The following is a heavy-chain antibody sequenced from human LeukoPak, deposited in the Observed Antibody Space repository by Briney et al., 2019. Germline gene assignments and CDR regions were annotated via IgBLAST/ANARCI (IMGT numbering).Heavy chain of an antibody. V-gene: IGHV3-23*01. CDR3: AAYYYDSSGYANGEAY. J-gene: IGHJ4*02. CDR2: ISGSGGST. Sequence: GGSLRLSCAASGFTFSSYAMSWVRQAPGKGLEWVSAISGSGGSTYYADSVKGRFTISRENAKNSLYLQMNSLRAGDTAVYYCAAYYYDSSGYANGEAYWGQGTLVTVSS. D-gene: IGHD3-22*01. CDR1: GFTFSSYA.